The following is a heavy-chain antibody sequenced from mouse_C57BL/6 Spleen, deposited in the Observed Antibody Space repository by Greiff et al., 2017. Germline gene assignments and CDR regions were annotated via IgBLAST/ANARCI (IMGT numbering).Heavy chain of an antibody. V-gene: IGHV1-7*01. CDR3: ARSDYSNPRFDY. D-gene: IGHD2-5*01. Sequence: QVQLQQSGAELAKPGASVKLSCKASGYTFTSYWMHWVKQRPGQGLEWIGYINPSSGYPKYNQKFKDKATLTADKSSRTAYMQLSSLTYEDSAVYYCARSDYSNPRFDYWGQGTTLTVSS. J-gene: IGHJ2*01. CDR1: GYTFTSYW. CDR2: INPSSGYP.